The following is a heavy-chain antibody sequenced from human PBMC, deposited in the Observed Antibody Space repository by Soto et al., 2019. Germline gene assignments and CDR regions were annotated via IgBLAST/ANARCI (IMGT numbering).Heavy chain of an antibody. CDR1: GRSISSSSYY. CDR2: IYYSGST. V-gene: IGHV4-39*01. J-gene: IGHJ5*02. CDR3: ARHPYGDYVDTYGFNWFDP. Sequence: PSDTLSLTCTVCGRSISSSSYYWGWIREPPGKGLEWIGRIYYSGSTYYNPSLKSRVTISVDTSKNQSSLKLSSVTAADTAVYYCARHPYGDYVDTYGFNWFDPWGRGTLVTVSS. D-gene: IGHD4-17*01.